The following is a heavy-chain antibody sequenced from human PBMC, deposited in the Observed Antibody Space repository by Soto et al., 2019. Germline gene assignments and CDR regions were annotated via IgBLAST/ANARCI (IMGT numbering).Heavy chain of an antibody. CDR3: ASATWIQLWLAAFDI. CDR1: GFTFSSYW. D-gene: IGHD5-18*01. V-gene: IGHV3-7*01. CDR2: IKQDGSEK. J-gene: IGHJ3*02. Sequence: VGSLRLSCAASGFTFSSYWMSWVRQAPGKGLEWVANIKQDGSEKYYVDSVKGRFTISRDNAKNSLYLQMNSLRAEDTAVYYCASATWIQLWLAAFDIWGQGTMVTV.